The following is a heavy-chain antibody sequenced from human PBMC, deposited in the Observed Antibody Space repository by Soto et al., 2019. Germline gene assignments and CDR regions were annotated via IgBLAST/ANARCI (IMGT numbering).Heavy chain of an antibody. J-gene: IGHJ4*02. Sequence: PSETLSLTCAVSGGSISSRNWWNWVRQPPGKGLEWIGEISHSGSTNYNPSLKSRVTISVDMSKMQFSLMLTSVTAADTAVYYCASLGTSVTTIGYWGQGTLVTVSS. CDR1: GGSISSRNW. D-gene: IGHD4-4*01. CDR2: ISHSGST. V-gene: IGHV4-4*02. CDR3: ASLGTSVTTIGY.